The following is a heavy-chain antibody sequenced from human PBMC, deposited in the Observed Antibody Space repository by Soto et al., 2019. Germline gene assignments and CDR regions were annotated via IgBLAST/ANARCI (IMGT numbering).Heavy chain of an antibody. V-gene: IGHV4-31*03. CDR1: GGSISTVGHY. CDR2: IYHTGST. D-gene: IGHD6-13*01. Sequence: QVQLQESGPKLVKPSQTLSLTCSVSGGSISTVGHYWTWIRQPPGEGLEWIGSIYHTGSTYYSKSLRSRLTMSVDTSKSQSSVRLSSVTAADTAVYYCARAAGSLRSRNCDYWGQGSLVTVSS. CDR3: ARAAGSLRSRNCDY. J-gene: IGHJ4*02.